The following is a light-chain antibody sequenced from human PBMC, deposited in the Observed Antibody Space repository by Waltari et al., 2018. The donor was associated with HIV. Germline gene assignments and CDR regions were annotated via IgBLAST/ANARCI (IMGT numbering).Light chain of an antibody. CDR1: RDIVDW. V-gene: IGKV1-5*03. Sequence: DIQVTQSPSHLSASVRDKVTITCRASRDIVDWLAWYQHKPSQAPKLLIYTASTLHTGVPSRFSGSGSGTDFALTIASLQVDDFATYYCQQYKSYSFTFGPGTTVEMK. CDR2: TAS. CDR3: QQYKSYSFT. J-gene: IGKJ3*01.